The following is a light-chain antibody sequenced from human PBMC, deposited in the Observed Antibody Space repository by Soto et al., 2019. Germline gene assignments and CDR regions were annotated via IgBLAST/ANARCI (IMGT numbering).Light chain of an antibody. J-gene: IGKJ1*01. CDR2: DTS. Sequence: EIVLTQSPATLSLSPGERATLSCRASQSVVSYLAWYQQKPGQAPRLLIYDTSNRATGIPARFSGSGSGTDFTLTISSLEPEDFAVYYCQHYKDYSWTFGQGTKVEVK. CDR3: QHYKDYSWT. V-gene: IGKV3-11*01. CDR1: QSVVSY.